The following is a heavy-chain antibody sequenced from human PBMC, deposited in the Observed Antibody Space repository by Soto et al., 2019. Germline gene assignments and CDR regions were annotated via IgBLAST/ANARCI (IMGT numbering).Heavy chain of an antibody. V-gene: IGHV3-23*01. CDR1: GLTFSSYA. CDR3: AKGGGYSSSLRSFDY. CDR2: TTGSGAST. J-gene: IGHJ4*02. D-gene: IGHD6-13*01. Sequence: GGSLRLSCAASGLTFSSYAMSWVRQAPGKGLEWVSSTTGSGASTYYADSVKGRFTISRDNSKNTLYLQMSSLRAEDTAVYYCAKGGGYSSSLRSFDYWGQGTLVTVSS.